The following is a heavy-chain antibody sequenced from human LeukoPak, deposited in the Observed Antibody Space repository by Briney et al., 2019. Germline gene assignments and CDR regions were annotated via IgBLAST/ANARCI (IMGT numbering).Heavy chain of an antibody. J-gene: IGHJ4*02. CDR3: VRDGRWPLVGDY. Sequence: GGSLRLSCEVSGFILSTYWMSWVRQAPGKGLEWVACIKEDGSEKYYVNSVKGRFTIPRDNVKNSIYLQMNSLRGEDTAVYYCVRDGRWPLVGDYWGQGTLVAVSS. V-gene: IGHV3-7*01. CDR2: IKEDGSEK. D-gene: IGHD4-23*01. CDR1: GFILSTYW.